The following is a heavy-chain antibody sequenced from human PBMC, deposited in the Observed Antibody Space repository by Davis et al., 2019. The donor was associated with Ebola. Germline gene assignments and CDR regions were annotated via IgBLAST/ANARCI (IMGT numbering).Heavy chain of an antibody. D-gene: IGHD6-13*01. CDR1: GFTFSNAW. Sequence: GESLKISCAASGFTFSNAWMSWVRQAPGKGLEWVGFIRSKAYGGTTEYAASVKGRFTISRDDSKSIAYLQMNSLKTEDTAVYYCTRGKKQQLVERVFVFDIWGQGTMVTVSS. CDR3: TRGKKQQLVERVFVFDI. J-gene: IGHJ3*02. V-gene: IGHV3-49*04. CDR2: IRSKAYGGTT.